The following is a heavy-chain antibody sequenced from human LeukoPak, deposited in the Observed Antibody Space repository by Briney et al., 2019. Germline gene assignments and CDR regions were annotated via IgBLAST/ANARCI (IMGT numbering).Heavy chain of an antibody. Sequence: GGSLRLSCAASGFTFSSYAMNWVRQAPGKGLEWVSGISASGGYTYYADSVKGRLTISRDNSKNTLYLQMNSLRVEDTAVYYCAKDRLPLSSAYYYVPFDYWGQGTLVTVSS. CDR3: AKDRLPLSSAYYYVPFDY. CDR2: ISASGGYT. CDR1: GFTFSSYA. D-gene: IGHD3-22*01. J-gene: IGHJ4*02. V-gene: IGHV3-23*01.